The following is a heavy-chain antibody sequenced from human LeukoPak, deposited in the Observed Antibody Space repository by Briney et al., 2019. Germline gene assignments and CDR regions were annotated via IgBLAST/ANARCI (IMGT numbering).Heavy chain of an antibody. J-gene: IGHJ6*03. V-gene: IGHV1-24*01. CDR2: FDPDDGET. CDR1: GSSLTELS. CDR3: ARGVRVVPQDYYMDV. Sequence: ASVKVSCKVSGSSLTELSMHWVRQAPGKGLEWMGGFDPDDGETPLFAQKFQGRVSMTEDTSTDTAYMELSSLRSEDTAVYYCARGVRVVPQDYYMDVWGKGTTVTVSS. D-gene: IGHD2-2*01.